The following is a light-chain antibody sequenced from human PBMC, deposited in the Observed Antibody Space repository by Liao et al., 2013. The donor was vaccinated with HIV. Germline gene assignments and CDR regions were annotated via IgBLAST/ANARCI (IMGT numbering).Light chain of an antibody. V-gene: IGLV3-21*04. J-gene: IGLJ2*01. Sequence: SYVLTQPASVSVAPGNTATITCGGGKIGSESVHWYQQRPGQAPVLVIYYDTDRPSGIPEQFSGSNSGNTATLTISRVEAGDEADYYCQVWDSSSDHVVFGGGTKLTVL. CDR2: YDT. CDR3: QVWDSSSDHVV. CDR1: KIGSES.